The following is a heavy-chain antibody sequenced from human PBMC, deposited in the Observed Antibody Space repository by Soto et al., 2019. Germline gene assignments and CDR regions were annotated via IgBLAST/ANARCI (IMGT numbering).Heavy chain of an antibody. Sequence: PSETLSLTCTVSGGSISSGGYYWSWIRQHPGKGLEWIGYIYYSGSTNYNPSLKSRVTISVDTSKNQFSLKLSSVTAADTAVYYCARGDYYDSSGYISWGQGTLVTVSS. D-gene: IGHD3-22*01. CDR1: GGSISSGGYY. CDR3: ARGDYYDSSGYIS. CDR2: IYYSGST. J-gene: IGHJ5*02. V-gene: IGHV4-61*08.